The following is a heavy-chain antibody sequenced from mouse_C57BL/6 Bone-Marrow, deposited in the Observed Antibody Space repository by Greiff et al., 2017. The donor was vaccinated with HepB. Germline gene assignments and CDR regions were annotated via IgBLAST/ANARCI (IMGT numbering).Heavy chain of an antibody. CDR3: AGGSNYEVFY. CDR1: GYTFTSYG. Sequence: VQVVESGAELARPGASVKLSCKASGYTFTSYGISWVKQRTGQGLEWIGEIYPRSGNTYYNEKFKGKATLTADKSSSTAYMELRSLTSEDSAVYFCAGGSNYEVFYWGQGTTLTVSS. D-gene: IGHD2-5*01. J-gene: IGHJ2*01. V-gene: IGHV1-81*01. CDR2: IYPRSGNT.